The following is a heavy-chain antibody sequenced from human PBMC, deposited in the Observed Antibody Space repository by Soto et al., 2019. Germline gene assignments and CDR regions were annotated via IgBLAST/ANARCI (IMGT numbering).Heavy chain of an antibody. CDR1: GFTFSNAW. V-gene: IGHV3-15*01. J-gene: IGHJ5*02. Sequence: EVQLVESGGGLVKPGGSLRLSCAASGFTFSNAWMSWVRQAPGKGLEWVGRIKSKTDGGTTDYAAHVKGRFTISRDDSKNTLYLQMNSLKTEDTAVYYCTTDLPYCSSTSCPPGNWFDPWCQGTMVTVSS. CDR2: IKSKTDGGTT. CDR3: TTDLPYCSSTSCPPGNWFDP. D-gene: IGHD2-2*01.